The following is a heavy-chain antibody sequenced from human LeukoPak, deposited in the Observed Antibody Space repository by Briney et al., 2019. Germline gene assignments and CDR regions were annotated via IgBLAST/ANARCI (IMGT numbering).Heavy chain of an antibody. V-gene: IGHV4-61*05. J-gene: IGHJ4*02. CDR2: IYYSGST. CDR1: GGSISSSSYY. Sequence: SETLSLTCTVSGGSISSSSYYWSWIRQPPGKGLEWIGYIYYSGSTNYNPSLKSRVTISVDTSKNQFSLKLSSVTAADTAVYYCARALGMATTSYFDYWGQGTLVTVSS. CDR3: ARALGMATTSYFDY. D-gene: IGHD5-24*01.